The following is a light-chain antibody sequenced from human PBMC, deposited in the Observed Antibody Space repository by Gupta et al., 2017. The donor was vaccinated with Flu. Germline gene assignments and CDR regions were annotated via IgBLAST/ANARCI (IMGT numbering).Light chain of an antibody. Sequence: QSALTQPASVSGSPGQSITISCTGTSSDVGGSDYVSWYQQHPDKAPKLIIYDVTNRPSGVASRFSGSKSGTTASLTISGLQAEDETDYYCSSYTSTSTFYVFGTGTKVTVL. J-gene: IGLJ1*01. V-gene: IGLV2-14*01. CDR2: DVT. CDR3: SSYTSTSTFYV. CDR1: SSDVGGSDY.